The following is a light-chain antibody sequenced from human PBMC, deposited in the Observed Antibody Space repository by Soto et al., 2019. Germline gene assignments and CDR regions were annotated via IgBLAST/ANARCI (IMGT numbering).Light chain of an antibody. CDR2: GAS. Sequence: EIVLTQSPGTLSLSPGERATLSCRASQSVSSSYLARYQQQPGQAPRLLIYGASSRATGIPDSFSGSGSGTVFTLTISRLEPEDFAVYYCQPYGSSPPQYTLGQGTKLEIK. CDR3: QPYGSSPPQYT. CDR1: QSVSSSY. J-gene: IGKJ2*01. V-gene: IGKV3-20*01.